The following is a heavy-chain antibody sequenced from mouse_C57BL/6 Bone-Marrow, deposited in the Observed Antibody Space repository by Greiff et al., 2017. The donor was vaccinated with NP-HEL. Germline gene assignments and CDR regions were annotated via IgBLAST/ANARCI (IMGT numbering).Heavy chain of an antibody. CDR1: GYTFTSYG. CDR3: ALYYGSSSFDY. J-gene: IGHJ2*01. Sequence: QVQLQQPGAELARPGASVKLSCKASGYTFTSYGISWVKQRTGQGLEWIGEIHPRSGNTYYNEKFKGKATLTADKSSSTAYMELRSLTSEDSAVYFCALYYGSSSFDYWSRGTTLTISS. V-gene: IGHV1-81*01. CDR2: IHPRSGNT. D-gene: IGHD1-1*01.